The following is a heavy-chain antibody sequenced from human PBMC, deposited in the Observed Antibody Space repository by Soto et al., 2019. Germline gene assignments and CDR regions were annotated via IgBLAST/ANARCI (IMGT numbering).Heavy chain of an antibody. CDR1: GFTFSSYA. Sequence: EVQLLESGGGLVQPGGSLRLSCAASGFTFSSYAMSWVRQAPGKGLEWVSAISGSGGSTYYADSVKGRFTISRDNYNNTLYLQMNSLRAEDTAVYYCAKGDKRLRFLEWVNWFDPWGQGTLVTVSS. CDR2: ISGSGGST. D-gene: IGHD3-3*01. CDR3: AKGDKRLRFLEWVNWFDP. V-gene: IGHV3-23*01. J-gene: IGHJ5*02.